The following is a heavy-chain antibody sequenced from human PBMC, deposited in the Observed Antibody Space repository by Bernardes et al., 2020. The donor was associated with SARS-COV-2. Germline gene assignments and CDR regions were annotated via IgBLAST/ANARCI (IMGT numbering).Heavy chain of an antibody. J-gene: IGHJ4*02. CDR2: IYYSGST. Sequence: SEPLSLTCTVSGGSISSYYWSWLRQPPGKGLEWIGYIYYSGSTNYNPSLKSRVTISVDTSKNQFSLKLSSVTAADTAVYYCARVYCSGGSCYPFDYWGQGTLVTVSS. V-gene: IGHV4-59*01. CDR3: ARVYCSGGSCYPFDY. D-gene: IGHD2-15*01. CDR1: GGSISSYY.